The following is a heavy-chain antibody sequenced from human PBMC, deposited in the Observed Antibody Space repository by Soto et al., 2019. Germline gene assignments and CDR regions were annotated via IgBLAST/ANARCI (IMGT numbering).Heavy chain of an antibody. CDR2: IDSRAATI. V-gene: IGHV3-48*03. CDR3: ASDPDGIHDFDY. Sequence: GGSLRLSCAASGFTFSNFGMNWVRQAPGKGLEWVTHIDSRAATISYADSVRGRFTISRDNAKNSLYLQMNSLRPEDTAIYYCASDPDGIHDFDYWGQGTLVTVSS. D-gene: IGHD1-20*01. J-gene: IGHJ4*02. CDR1: GFTFSNFG.